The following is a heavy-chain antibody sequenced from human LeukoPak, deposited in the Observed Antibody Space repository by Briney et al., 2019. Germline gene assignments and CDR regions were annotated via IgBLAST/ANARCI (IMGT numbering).Heavy chain of an antibody. V-gene: IGHV3-48*03. D-gene: IGHD1-26*01. J-gene: IGHJ4*02. CDR3: ARWDRGHSEFDY. CDR2: ICSSGSNI. CDR1: GFTFSSYA. Sequence: GGSLRLSCAASGFTFSSYAMHWVRQAPGKGLEWVAYICSSGSNIYYADSVKGRFTISRDNAKNTLYLQMNSLRAEDTAVYYCARWDRGHSEFDYWGQGTLVTVSS.